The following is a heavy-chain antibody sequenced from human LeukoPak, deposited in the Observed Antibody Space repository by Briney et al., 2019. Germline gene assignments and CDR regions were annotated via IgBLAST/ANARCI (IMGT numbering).Heavy chain of an antibody. V-gene: IGHV4-30-4*01. CDR2: IYYSGST. CDR1: GGSISSSDYY. CDR3: ARESANNYAPFDY. J-gene: IGHJ4*02. Sequence: SETLSLTCTVSGGSISSSDYYWSWIRQPPGKGLEWIGYIYYSGSTYHNPSLKSRLTISVDTSKNEFLLTLSSVTAADTAVYYCARESANNYAPFDYWGQGTLVTASS. D-gene: IGHD3-10*01.